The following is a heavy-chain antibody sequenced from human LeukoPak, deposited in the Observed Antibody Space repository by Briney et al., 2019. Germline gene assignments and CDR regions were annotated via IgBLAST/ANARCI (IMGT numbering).Heavy chain of an antibody. V-gene: IGHV3-20*04. CDR3: ARGYSGYDYGNYFDY. D-gene: IGHD5-12*01. CDR1: GFTFDDYG. J-gene: IGHJ4*02. CDR2: SDWNGGST. Sequence: GGSLRLSCVASGFTFDDYGVNWVRQAPGKGLEWVSGSDWNGGSTGYADSVKGRFTISRDNGQNSLYLQMNSLRAEDTALYYCARGYSGYDYGNYFDYWGQGTLVTVSS.